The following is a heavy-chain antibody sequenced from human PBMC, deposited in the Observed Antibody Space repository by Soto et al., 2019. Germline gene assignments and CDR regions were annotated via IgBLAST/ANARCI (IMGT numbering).Heavy chain of an antibody. CDR2: IIPVFATT. CDR3: TRVRIAGEATDFNNYSMEV. J-gene: IGHJ6*02. D-gene: IGHD1-26*01. Sequence: QVQLVQSGAEVKKPGSSVKVSCKASGGTFSSYVISWVRQAPGQGLEWMGGIIPVFATTNYAQKFQGRVTITAEETTRTGYMELNSKRAEDTAGYYCTRVRIAGEATDFNNYSMEVCGQGTSVTL. CDR1: GGTFSSYV. V-gene: IGHV1-69*12.